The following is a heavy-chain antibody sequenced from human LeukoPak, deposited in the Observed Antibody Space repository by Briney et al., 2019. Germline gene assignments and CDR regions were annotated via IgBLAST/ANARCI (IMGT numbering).Heavy chain of an antibody. Sequence: GGSLRLSCAASGFTFAEYTMHWVRQAPGKGLEWVSLISWNGARIHYGDSVKGRFTISRDNSKNSLYMQMNSLRTEDTALYYCVKDLVAASENVRGWYPRHYWGEGTVHRLF. CDR1: GFTFAEYT. CDR3: VKDLVAASENVRGWYPRHY. CDR2: ISWNGARI. J-gene: IGHJ4*02. D-gene: IGHD6-19*01. V-gene: IGHV3-43*01.